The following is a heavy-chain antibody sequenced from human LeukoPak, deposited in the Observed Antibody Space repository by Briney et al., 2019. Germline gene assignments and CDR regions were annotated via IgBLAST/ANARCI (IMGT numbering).Heavy chain of an antibody. Sequence: GGSLRLSCAASGFTFSGSALHWVRQASGKGLEWVGRIRSTANGYTTAYAASVKGRFTISRDDSKNTAYLQMDSLKTEDTAVYYCTGNYYGSGSYADFDYWGQGTLVTVS. CDR2: IRSTANGYTT. CDR3: TGNYYGSGSYADFDY. D-gene: IGHD3-10*01. J-gene: IGHJ4*02. CDR1: GFTFSGSA. V-gene: IGHV3-73*01.